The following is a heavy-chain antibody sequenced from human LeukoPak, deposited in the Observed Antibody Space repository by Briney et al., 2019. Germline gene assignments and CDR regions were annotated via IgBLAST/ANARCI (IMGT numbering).Heavy chain of an antibody. CDR2: VYFSGST. V-gene: IGHV4-61*02. D-gene: IGHD3-16*01. J-gene: IGHJ5*02. CDR3: VKDGGHTALDP. CDR1: GVSIGNSHYY. Sequence: SETLSLTCSVSGVSIGNSHYYWGWIRQPAGKGLEWIGRVYFSGSTNYNPSLKGRVTISVNTSKNQFSLSLMSVTVADTAVYYCVKDGGHTALDPWGQGTQVTVSS.